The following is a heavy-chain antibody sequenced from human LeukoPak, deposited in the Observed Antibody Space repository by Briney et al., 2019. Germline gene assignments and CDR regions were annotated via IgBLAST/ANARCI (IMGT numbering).Heavy chain of an antibody. D-gene: IGHD3-22*01. CDR2: INPSGGST. CDR3: ARGEYYDSSGYYYARVWFDY. CDR1: GYTFTSYY. Sequence: ASVKVSCEASGYTFTSYYMHWVRQAPGQGLEWMGIINPSGGSTSYAQKFQGRVTMTRDTSTSTVYMELSSLRSEDTAVYYCARGEYYDSSGYYYARVWFDYWGQGTLVTVSS. J-gene: IGHJ4*02. V-gene: IGHV1-46*03.